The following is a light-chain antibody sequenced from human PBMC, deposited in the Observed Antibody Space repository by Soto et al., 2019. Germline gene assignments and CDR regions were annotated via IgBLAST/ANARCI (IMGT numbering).Light chain of an antibody. CDR2: KAS. V-gene: IGKV1-5*03. CDR1: ENIGSW. CDR3: QQYNSYCWT. J-gene: IGKJ1*01. Sequence: DIHMTQSPSSLSASVGDRVTITCRASENIGSWLAWYQQKAGKAPNLLIYKASSLESGVPSRFSGSGCLRELTLTISSLQPDDFATYYWQQYNSYCWTLVQGAKVDIK.